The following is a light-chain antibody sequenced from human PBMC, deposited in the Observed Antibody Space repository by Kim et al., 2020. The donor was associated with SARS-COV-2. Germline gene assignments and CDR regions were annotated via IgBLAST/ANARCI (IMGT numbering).Light chain of an antibody. CDR1: QSLLHNNGYNY. CDR2: LGS. J-gene: IGKJ4*01. V-gene: IGKV2-28*01. CDR3: TQSLQPPFT. Sequence: DIVMTQSPLSLPVTPGEPASISCRSSQSLLHNNGYNYLDWYLQKPGQSPQLLIYLGSNRASGVPDRFSGSGSGTDFTLKISRVEAEDVGGYYCTQSLQPPFTFGGGTEVDIK.